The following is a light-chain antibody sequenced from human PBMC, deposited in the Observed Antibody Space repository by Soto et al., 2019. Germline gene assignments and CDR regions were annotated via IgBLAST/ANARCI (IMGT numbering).Light chain of an antibody. V-gene: IGKV3D-15*01. CDR1: QSVRRN. J-gene: IGKJ5*01. CDR2: GTS. Sequence: IVMTQSPASRSVSPLGVATLSCMASQSVRRNLAWYQQRPGQPPRLLIYGTSTRATDIPARFSGSGSGTEFTLTISSLQSEDFAVYYCQQYNNWPAITFGQGTRLEIK. CDR3: QQYNNWPAIT.